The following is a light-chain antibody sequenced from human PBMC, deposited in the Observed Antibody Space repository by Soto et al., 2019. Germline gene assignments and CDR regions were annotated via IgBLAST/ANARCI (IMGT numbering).Light chain of an antibody. Sequence: EIVMTQSPATLSVSPWEGATLSCMASEGIGDTLAWYQQKPGQTPRLLIYDASKRAPGIPARFSGSGSGTDFTLTISSLEPEDFAVYYCQQRSNWPPTFGQGTKVDI. CDR2: DAS. CDR3: QQRSNWPPT. CDR1: EGIGDT. J-gene: IGKJ1*01. V-gene: IGKV3-11*01.